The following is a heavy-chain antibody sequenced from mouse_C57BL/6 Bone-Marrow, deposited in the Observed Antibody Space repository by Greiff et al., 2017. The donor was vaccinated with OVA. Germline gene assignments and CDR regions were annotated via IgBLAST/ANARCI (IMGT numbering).Heavy chain of an antibody. D-gene: IGHD1-2*01. CDR2: IHPNSGST. V-gene: IGHV1-64*01. Sequence: QVQLQQPGAELVKPGASVKLSCKASGYTFTSYWMHWVKPRPGQGLEWIGMIHPNSGSTNYNEKFKSKATLTVDKSSSTAYMQLSSLTSEDSAVYYGASGALRRWYFDVWGTGTTVTVSA. CDR3: ASGALRRWYFDV. J-gene: IGHJ1*03. CDR1: GYTFTSYW.